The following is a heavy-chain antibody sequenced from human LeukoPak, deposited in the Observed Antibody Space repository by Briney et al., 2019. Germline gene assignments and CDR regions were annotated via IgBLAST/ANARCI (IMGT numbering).Heavy chain of an antibody. D-gene: IGHD1-1*01. V-gene: IGHV1-18*01. Sequence: AASVKVSCTTSGYTFSKYGISRVRQAPGQGLEWMGWITAYNGNRLYAQRFQGRITLTTDTSTSTSYMELRSLEYDDTAIYYCARDNDKVVDHWGQGTLVTVSS. CDR2: ITAYNGNR. CDR1: GYTFSKYG. J-gene: IGHJ4*01. CDR3: ARDNDKVVDH.